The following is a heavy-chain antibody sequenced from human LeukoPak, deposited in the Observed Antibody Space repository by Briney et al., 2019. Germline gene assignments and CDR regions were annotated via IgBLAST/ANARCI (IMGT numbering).Heavy chain of an antibody. D-gene: IGHD3-22*01. CDR1: GFTFSSYS. CDR3: ARVKLLGHDSSGYYYGPHGAFDI. Sequence: GGSLRLSCAASGFTFSSYSMNWVRQAPGKGLEWVSYISSSSSTIYYADSVKGRFTISRDNAKNSLYLQMNSLRAEDTAVYYCARVKLLGHDSSGYYYGPHGAFDIWGQGTMVTVSS. V-gene: IGHV3-48*01. CDR2: ISSSSSTI. J-gene: IGHJ3*02.